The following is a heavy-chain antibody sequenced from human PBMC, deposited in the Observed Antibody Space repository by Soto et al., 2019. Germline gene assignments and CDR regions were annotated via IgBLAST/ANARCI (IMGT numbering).Heavy chain of an antibody. CDR3: ARIRGDFWSGSGVDYVDY. Sequence: CGPTRVNPTRTLPLTCIFSGFSLPSSGMCVSWIGEQSGNAVEWLALIDWDDDKYYSTSLKTRLTISKDTSKNQVVLTMTKMDPVDTGTSYCARIRGDFWSGSGVDYVDYWGQGTMVTVSS. CDR1: GFSLPSSGMC. D-gene: IGHD3-3*01. J-gene: IGHJ4*02. CDR2: IDWDDDK. V-gene: IGHV2-70*01.